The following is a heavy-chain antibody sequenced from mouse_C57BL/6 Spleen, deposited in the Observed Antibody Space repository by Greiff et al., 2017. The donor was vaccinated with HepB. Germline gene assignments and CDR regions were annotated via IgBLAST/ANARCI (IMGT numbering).Heavy chain of an antibody. D-gene: IGHD4-1*01. V-gene: IGHV1-82*01. J-gene: IGHJ2*01. CDR1: GYAFSSSW. CDR3: AREGLTGYFDY. CDR2: IYPGDGDT. Sequence: VQLQQSGPELVKPGASVKISCKASGYAFSSSWMNWVKQRPGKGLEWIGRIYPGDGDTNYNGKFKGKATLTADKSSSTAYMQLSSLTSEDSAVYFCAREGLTGYFDYWGQGTTLTVSS.